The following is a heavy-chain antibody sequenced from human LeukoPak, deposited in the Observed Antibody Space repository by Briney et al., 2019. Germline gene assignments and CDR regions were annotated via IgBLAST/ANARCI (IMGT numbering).Heavy chain of an antibody. Sequence: GASVKVSCTASGGTFSSYAISWVRQAPGQGLEWMGGIIPIFGTANYAQKFQGRVAITADESTSTAYMELSSLRSEDTAVYYCARGSSPYYFDYWGQGTLVTVSS. CDR1: GGTFSSYA. CDR2: IIPIFGTA. J-gene: IGHJ4*02. CDR3: ARGSSPYYFDY. V-gene: IGHV1-69*13.